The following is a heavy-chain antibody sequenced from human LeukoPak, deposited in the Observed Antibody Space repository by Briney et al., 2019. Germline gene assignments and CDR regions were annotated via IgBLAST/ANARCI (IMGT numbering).Heavy chain of an antibody. CDR2: INDNGGQR. CDR3: AKTQWKVGATDYFDY. V-gene: IGHV3-23*01. D-gene: IGHD1-26*01. CDR1: GFAFNNYA. J-gene: IGHJ4*02. Sequence: GGSLRLSCAASGFAFNNYAMTWVRQAPGKGLEWVSNINDNGGQRHCADSVKGRFTISRDNSKNTLFLQMDSLRAEDTAVYYCAKTQWKVGATDYFDYWGQGILVTVSS.